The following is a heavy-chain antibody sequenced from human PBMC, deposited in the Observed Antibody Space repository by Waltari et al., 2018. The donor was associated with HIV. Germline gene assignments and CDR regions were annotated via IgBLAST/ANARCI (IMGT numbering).Heavy chain of an antibody. CDR3: ARGGGYSSSYYFDY. Sequence: QVQLVESGGGVVQPGRSLRLSCAASGFTFSSYAMHWVRQAPGTGREWVAVKSNDENNKYYADSVKGRFTSSRDNSKNMLYLQMNSLRAEDTAVYYCARGGGYSSSYYFDYWGQGTLVTVSS. D-gene: IGHD5-12*01. CDR2: KSNDENNK. CDR1: GFTFSSYA. V-gene: IGHV3-30-3*01. J-gene: IGHJ4*02.